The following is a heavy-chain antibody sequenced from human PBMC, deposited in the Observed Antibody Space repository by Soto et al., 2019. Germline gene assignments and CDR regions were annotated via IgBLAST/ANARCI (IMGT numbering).Heavy chain of an antibody. Sequence: SETLSLTCTVSGGSISSYYWDWIRQPPGKGLEWIGYIYYSGSTNYNPSLKSRVTISVDMSKNTFSLRLSSVTAADTAVYYCARVPTLFNISTCYPYYYGMDVWGQGTTVTVSS. V-gene: IGHV4-59*01. CDR2: IYYSGST. D-gene: IGHD2-2*01. CDR1: GGSISSYY. CDR3: ARVPTLFNISTCYPYYYGMDV. J-gene: IGHJ6*02.